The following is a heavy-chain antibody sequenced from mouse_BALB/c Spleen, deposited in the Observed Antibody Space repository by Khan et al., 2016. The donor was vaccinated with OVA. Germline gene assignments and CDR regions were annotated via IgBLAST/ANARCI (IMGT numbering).Heavy chain of an antibody. D-gene: IGHD1-1*02. CDR1: GYSFTNYG. CDR3: ASGGYWYFDV. Sequence: QVQLQQSGPEVKKPGETVKISCKASGYSFTNYGMNWVRQAPGKGLKWMGWINTYTGEPTYADDFKGRSAFSLETSASTAYLQINNLKNEDTATYFCASGGYWYFDVWGAGTTVTVSS. V-gene: IGHV9-3-1*01. J-gene: IGHJ1*01. CDR2: INTYTGEP.